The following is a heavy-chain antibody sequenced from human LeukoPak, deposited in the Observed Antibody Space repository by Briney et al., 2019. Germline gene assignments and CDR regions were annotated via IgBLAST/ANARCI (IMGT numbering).Heavy chain of an antibody. V-gene: IGHV3-21*06. CDR2: ISSSSSYI. CDR1: GSTFSSYS. Sequence: GGSLRLSCAASGSTFSSYSMNWVRQAPGKGLEWVSSISSSSSYIYYADSVKGRFTISRDNAKNSLYLQMNSLRAEDTAVYYCARAYYDFWSGYYFHYWGQGTLVTVSS. D-gene: IGHD3-3*01. CDR3: ARAYYDFWSGYYFHY. J-gene: IGHJ4*02.